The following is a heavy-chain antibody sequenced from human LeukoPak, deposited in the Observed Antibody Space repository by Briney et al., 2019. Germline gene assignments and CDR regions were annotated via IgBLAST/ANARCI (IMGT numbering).Heavy chain of an antibody. Sequence: SETLSLTCTVPDNSISGSSYYWGWIRQSPGKGLEWIGSISSAGHTYYNPSLYSRVTISVDTSKNQFSLNLQSVTAADTAVYYCASVRGVVVVTSTTYIFDFWGQGTLVTVTS. CDR2: ISSAGHT. J-gene: IGHJ4*02. V-gene: IGHV4-39*01. CDR1: DNSISGSSYY. D-gene: IGHD2-15*01. CDR3: ASVRGVVVVTSTTYIFDF.